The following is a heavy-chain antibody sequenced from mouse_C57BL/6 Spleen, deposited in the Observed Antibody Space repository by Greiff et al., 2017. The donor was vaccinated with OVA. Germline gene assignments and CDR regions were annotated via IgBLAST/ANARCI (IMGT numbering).Heavy chain of an antibody. CDR1: GYTFTSYW. V-gene: IGHV1-69*01. D-gene: IGHD2-1*01. J-gene: IGHJ2*01. CDR2: IDPSDSYT. Sequence: QVHVKQPGAELVMPGASVKLSCKASGYTFTSYWMHWVKQRPGQGLEWIGEIDPSDSYTNYNQKFKGKSTLTVDKSSSTAYMQLSSLTSEDSAVYYCARLIYYGSFDYWGQGTTLTVSS. CDR3: ARLIYYGSFDY.